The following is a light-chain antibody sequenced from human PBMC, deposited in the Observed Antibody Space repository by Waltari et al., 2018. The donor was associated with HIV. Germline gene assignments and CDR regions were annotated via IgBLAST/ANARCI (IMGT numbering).Light chain of an antibody. J-gene: IGLJ1*01. CDR2: AVS. Sequence: QSALTQPASVSGSPGQSITIPCSGSSYDIGGYHYVSWYQQHPGRPPKLILYAVSSRPSGVSDRFSGSKSGDTASLTISALQAEDEADYFCYSYTSTTSLSVFGTGTKVTVL. CDR1: SYDIGGYHY. CDR3: YSYTSTTSLSV. V-gene: IGLV2-14*01.